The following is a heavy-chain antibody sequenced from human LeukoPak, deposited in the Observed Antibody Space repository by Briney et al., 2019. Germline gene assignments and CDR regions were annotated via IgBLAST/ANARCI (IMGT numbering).Heavy chain of an antibody. V-gene: IGHV3-30*18. CDR3: AKTAAFDI. CDR1: GFTFSSYG. J-gene: IGHJ3*02. Sequence: GRSLRLSCAASGFTFSSYGMHWVRQAPGKGLEWVAVISYDGSNKYYADSVKGRFTISRDNSKNTLYLQMNSLRAEDTAVYYCAKTAAFDIWGQGTMVTVSS. CDR2: ISYDGSNK.